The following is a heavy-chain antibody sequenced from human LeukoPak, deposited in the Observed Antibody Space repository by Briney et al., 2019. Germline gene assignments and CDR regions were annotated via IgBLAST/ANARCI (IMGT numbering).Heavy chain of an antibody. V-gene: IGHV3-23*01. J-gene: IGHJ4*02. CDR2: ISGSGNGT. CDR1: GFTFRTSA. CDR3: AKRTMSAFDS. Sequence: PGGSLRLSCAASGFTFRTSAMNWVRQAPGKGLEWLCGISGSGNGTYYADSVKGRFTISRDNSQNMVYLLMNSLTVEDAATYYYAKRTMSAFDSWGQGTLLIVSS. D-gene: IGHD5-24*01.